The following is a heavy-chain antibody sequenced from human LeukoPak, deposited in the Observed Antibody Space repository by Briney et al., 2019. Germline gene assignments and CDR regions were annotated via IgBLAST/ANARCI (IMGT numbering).Heavy chain of an antibody. D-gene: IGHD3-10*01. CDR1: GFTFRNYV. CDR3: AREGYYGSGSPPSLYFDY. J-gene: IGHJ4*02. V-gene: IGHV3-30-3*01. CDR2: TSSDLNVK. Sequence: GGSLRLSCAASGFTFRNYVIHWVRQAPGKGLEWVAVTSSDLNVKLYADSVKGRFTISRDNSRSTLYLKMNSLRPEDTAIYYCAREGYYGSGSPPSLYFDYWGQGTLVTVSS.